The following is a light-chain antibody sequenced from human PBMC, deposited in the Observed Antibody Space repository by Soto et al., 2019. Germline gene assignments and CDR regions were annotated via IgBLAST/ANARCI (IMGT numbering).Light chain of an antibody. Sequence: QSALTQPASVSGSPGQSITISCTGTISDVGSYDLVSWYQQHPGKAPKLMIYEGSKRPSGVSSRFSGSKSGNTASLTISGLQAGDEADYYCCSYAGSSTPWVFGGGTKVTVL. V-gene: IGLV2-23*01. CDR2: EGS. J-gene: IGLJ3*02. CDR3: CSYAGSSTPWV. CDR1: ISDVGSYDL.